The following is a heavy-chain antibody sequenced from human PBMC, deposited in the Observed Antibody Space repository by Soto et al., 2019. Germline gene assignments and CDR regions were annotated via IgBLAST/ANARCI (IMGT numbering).Heavy chain of an antibody. Sequence: EVQLVESGGDLVQPGGSLRLSCAASGFTFSNYDMNWVRQAPGKGLVYVSRISSGGTTTNYAESVKGRFTISRDNARNTLYLQMNSLRVEDTAVYYCARFGTSYDTSGFLYWGQGTPVTVSS. CDR2: ISSGGTTT. CDR3: ARFGTSYDTSGFLY. V-gene: IGHV3-48*03. J-gene: IGHJ4*02. CDR1: GFTFSNYD. D-gene: IGHD3-22*01.